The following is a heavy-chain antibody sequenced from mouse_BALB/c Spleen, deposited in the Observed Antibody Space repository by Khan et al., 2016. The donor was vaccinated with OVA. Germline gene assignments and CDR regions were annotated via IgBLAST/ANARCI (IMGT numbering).Heavy chain of an antibody. Sequence: VELVESGPSLVAPSQSLSITCTVSGFSLTSNGVSWVRQPPGKGLEWLGVIWGDGSINYHSVLKSRLSISKDNSKSQVFLKLNSLQTDDTATYYCAKLRVFYFDYWGQGTTLTVSS. CDR1: GFSLTSNG. CDR2: IWGDGSI. V-gene: IGHV2-3*01. CDR3: AKLRVFYFDY. J-gene: IGHJ2*01.